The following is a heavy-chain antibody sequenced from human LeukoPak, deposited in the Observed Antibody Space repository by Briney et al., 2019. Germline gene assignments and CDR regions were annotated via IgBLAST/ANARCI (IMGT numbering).Heavy chain of an antibody. CDR3: ARLESTSYYDSSGYKRFDAFDI. CDR1: GGSISSYY. Sequence: SETLSLTCTVSGGSISSYYWRWIRQPPGKGLEWIGYIYYSGSTNYNPSLKSRVTISVDTSKNQFSLKLSSVTAADTAVYYCARLESTSYYDSSGYKRFDAFDIWGQGTMVTVSS. J-gene: IGHJ3*02. D-gene: IGHD3-22*01. CDR2: IYYSGST. V-gene: IGHV4-59*08.